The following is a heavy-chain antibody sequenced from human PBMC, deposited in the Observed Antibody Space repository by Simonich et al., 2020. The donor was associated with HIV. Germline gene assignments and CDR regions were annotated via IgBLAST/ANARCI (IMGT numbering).Heavy chain of an antibody. CDR2: CDPEDGET. CDR1: GYTLTDLY. J-gene: IGHJ3*02. D-gene: IGHD1-26*01. V-gene: IGHV1-24*01. Sequence: QVQLVQSGAEVKKPGASVKVSCKVSGYTLTDLYLHWVRQAPGKGLELMGNCDPEDGETIYSQEFQGRVTMTEDTSTDTAYMELSRLRSDDTAFYYCATHGPGSYSSALDIWGQGTMVTVSS. CDR3: ATHGPGSYSSALDI.